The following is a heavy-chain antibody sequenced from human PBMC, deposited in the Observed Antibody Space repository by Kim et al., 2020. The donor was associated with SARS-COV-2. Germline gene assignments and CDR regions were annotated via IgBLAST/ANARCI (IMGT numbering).Heavy chain of an antibody. D-gene: IGHD3-10*01. Sequence: SETLSLTCTVSGGSISSSSYYWDWIRQPPGKGLEWIGSFHYSGSTYYNPSLKSRVTISVDTSKNHFSLKLSSVTAADTAVYYCAREGVTMVRGVIRHNWFDPWGQGTLVTVSS. V-gene: IGHV4-39*07. CDR1: GGSISSSSYY. CDR2: FHYSGST. CDR3: AREGVTMVRGVIRHNWFDP. J-gene: IGHJ5*02.